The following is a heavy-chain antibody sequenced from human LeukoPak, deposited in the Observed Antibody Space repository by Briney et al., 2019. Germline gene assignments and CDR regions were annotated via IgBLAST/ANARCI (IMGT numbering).Heavy chain of an antibody. D-gene: IGHD3-10*01. CDR3: ARDRNYYGSGSYPRAGYFQH. CDR2: CNHSGST. Sequence: SETLSLTCAVYGGSFSGYYWSWIRQPPGKGLEWIGECNHSGSTNYNPSLKSRVTISVDTSKNQFSLKLSSVAAADTAVYYCARDRNYYGSGSYPRAGYFQHWGQGTLVTVSS. V-gene: IGHV4-34*01. CDR1: GGSFSGYY. J-gene: IGHJ1*01.